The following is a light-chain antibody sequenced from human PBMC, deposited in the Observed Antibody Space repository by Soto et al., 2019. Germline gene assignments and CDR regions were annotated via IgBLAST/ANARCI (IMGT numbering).Light chain of an antibody. Sequence: QPVLTQSPSASASLGASVKLTCTLSSGRSSYSIAWHQQQPEKGPRFLMKVNSDGSQSKGDGISDRFSGSSSGAERYLTISSLQSEDEADYYCQTWCTGIHKVFGGGTKLTVL. V-gene: IGLV4-69*01. CDR1: SGRSSYS. J-gene: IGLJ3*02. CDR3: QTWCTGIHKV. CDR2: VNSDGSQ.